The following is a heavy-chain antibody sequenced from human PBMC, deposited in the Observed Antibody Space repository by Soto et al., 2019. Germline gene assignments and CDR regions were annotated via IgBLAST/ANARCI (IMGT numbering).Heavy chain of an antibody. J-gene: IGHJ4*02. V-gene: IGHV4-4*02. CDR2: ICHSGTT. D-gene: IGHD4-17*01. Sequence: PSETLSLTCAVSSCSIGSNNWWHWVRQPPGKGLEWIGEICHSGTTNYNPSLKSRVTISLDKSNSQFSLNLNSVTAADTADYYCASSPSTLRGLHYWGQGTLVTVSS. CDR3: ASSPSTLRGLHY. CDR1: SCSIGSNNW.